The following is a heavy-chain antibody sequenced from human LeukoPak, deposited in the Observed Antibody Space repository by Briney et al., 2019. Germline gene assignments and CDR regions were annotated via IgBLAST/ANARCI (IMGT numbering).Heavy chain of an antibody. J-gene: IGHJ6*02. D-gene: IGHD2-2*01. CDR3: ASVPAAIGDYYYGMDV. CDR1: GGSISSGGYY. CDR2: IYHSGST. Sequence: SETLSLTCTVSGGSISSGGYYWSWIRQPPGKGLEWTGYIYHSGSTYYNPSLKGRVTISVDRSKNQFSLKLSSVTAADTAVYYCASVPAAIGDYYYGMDVWAKGPRSPSP. V-gene: IGHV4-30-2*01.